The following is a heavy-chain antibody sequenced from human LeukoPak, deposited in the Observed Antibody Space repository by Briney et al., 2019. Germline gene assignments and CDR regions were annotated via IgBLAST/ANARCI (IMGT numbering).Heavy chain of an antibody. CDR3: ARAHYPYSGYEPFDY. D-gene: IGHD5-12*01. CDR1: DGSISSTSPY. J-gene: IGHJ4*02. V-gene: IGHV4-31*03. Sequence: SETLSLTCTVSDGSISSTSPYWGWIRQPPGKGLEWIGYIYYSGSTYYNPTLKSRVTISVDTSKNQFSLKLSSVTAADTAVYYCARAHYPYSGYEPFDYWGQGTLVTVSS. CDR2: IYYSGST.